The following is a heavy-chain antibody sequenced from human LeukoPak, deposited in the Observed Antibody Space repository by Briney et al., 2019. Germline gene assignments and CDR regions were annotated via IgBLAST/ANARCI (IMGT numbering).Heavy chain of an antibody. Sequence: GGSLRLSCAASGVTFTSYAMAWVRQAPGKGLEWVSGISWNSGSIGYADSVKGRFTISRDNAKNSLYLQMNSLRAEDTALYYCAKDSTAMGTYYFDYWGQGTLVTVSS. CDR2: ISWNSGSI. CDR3: AKDSTAMGTYYFDY. CDR1: GVTFTSYA. J-gene: IGHJ4*02. V-gene: IGHV3-9*01. D-gene: IGHD5-18*01.